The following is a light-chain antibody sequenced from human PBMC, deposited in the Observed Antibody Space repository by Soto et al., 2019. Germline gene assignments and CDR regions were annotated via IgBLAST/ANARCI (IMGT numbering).Light chain of an antibody. CDR3: QSYDSSLSGSVV. CDR1: SSNIGAGYD. Sequence: QPVLTQPPSVSGAPGQRVTISCTGSSSNIGAGYDVHWYQQLPGTAPKLLIYGNSNRPSGVPDRFSGFKSGTSASLAITGLQAEDEADYYCQSYDSSLSGSVVFGGGTKLTVL. CDR2: GNS. V-gene: IGLV1-40*01. J-gene: IGLJ2*01.